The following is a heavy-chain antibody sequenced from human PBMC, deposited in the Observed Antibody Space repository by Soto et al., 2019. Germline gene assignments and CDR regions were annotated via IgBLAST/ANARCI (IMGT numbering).Heavy chain of an antibody. J-gene: IGHJ3*01. Sequence: QPGGSLRLSCATSGFTVSHYYMTWVRQAPGKGLESVSVIYSGDSTYYADSVKGRFTISRDKSKKMLYLQMNNLRAEDTAVYYCAATYDSRPLNAFNFWGQGTMVTVSS. CDR3: AATYDSRPLNAFNF. CDR2: IYSGDST. D-gene: IGHD3-22*01. V-gene: IGHV3-53*01. CDR1: GFTVSHYY.